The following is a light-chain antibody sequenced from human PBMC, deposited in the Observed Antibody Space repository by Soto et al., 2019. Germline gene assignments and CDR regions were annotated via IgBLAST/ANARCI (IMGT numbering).Light chain of an antibody. Sequence: EIVCTQSPAALSLPPPQRVSPSFRSIQSVSYTYLAWFQQKPGQAPRLLIYGASNRATGIPDRFSGSGSGTDFTLTISRLETEDFAVYYCKQYGTSPLTFGTGTKVDIK. CDR1: QSVSYTY. CDR3: KQYGTSPLT. J-gene: IGKJ3*01. CDR2: GAS. V-gene: IGKV3-20*01.